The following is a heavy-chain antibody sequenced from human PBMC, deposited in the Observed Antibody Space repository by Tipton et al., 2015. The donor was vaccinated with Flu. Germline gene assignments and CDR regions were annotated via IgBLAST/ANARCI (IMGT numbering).Heavy chain of an antibody. Sequence: TLSLTCTVSGGSISSYYWSWIRQPPGKGLEWIGYIYYSGSTNYNPSLKSRVTISVDTSKNQFSLKLSSVTAADTAVYYCARRAPSGSYLRNYYYMDVWGKGTTVTVSS. J-gene: IGHJ6*03. CDR2: IYYSGST. D-gene: IGHD3-10*01. CDR3: ARRAPSGSYLRNYYYMDV. V-gene: IGHV4-59*07. CDR1: GGSISSYY.